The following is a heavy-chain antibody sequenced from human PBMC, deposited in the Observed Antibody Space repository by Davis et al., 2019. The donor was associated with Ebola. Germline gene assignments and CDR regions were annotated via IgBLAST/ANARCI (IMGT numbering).Heavy chain of an antibody. J-gene: IGHJ5*02. Sequence: PSETLSLTCTVSGGSISSYYWSWIRQPPGKGLEWIGYIYYSGSTNYNPSLKSRVTISVDTSKNQFSLKLSSVTAADTAVYYCARLVGCSSTSCYQGNWFDPWGQGTLVTVSS. D-gene: IGHD2-2*01. CDR2: IYYSGST. CDR3: ARLVGCSSTSCYQGNWFDP. CDR1: GGSISSYY. V-gene: IGHV4-59*08.